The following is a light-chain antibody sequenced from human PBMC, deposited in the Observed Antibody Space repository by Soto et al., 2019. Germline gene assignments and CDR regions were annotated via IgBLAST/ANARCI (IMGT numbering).Light chain of an antibody. Sequence: EVVLMQSPDTLSLSPGERATLSCRASESISSHYIAWYQHKPGQAPRLLIFGASTRAPGIPDRFSGSWSGTECTPTISRLEREHFAMYYCQNFGESPFTFGPGTKVDIQ. CDR3: QNFGESPFT. J-gene: IGKJ3*01. V-gene: IGKV3-20*01. CDR2: GAS. CDR1: ESISSHY.